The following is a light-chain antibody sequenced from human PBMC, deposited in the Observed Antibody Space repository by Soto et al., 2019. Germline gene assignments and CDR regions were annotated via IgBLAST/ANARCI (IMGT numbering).Light chain of an antibody. CDR3: SSYTSSTTLV. J-gene: IGLJ1*01. V-gene: IGLV2-14*01. Sequence: QSVLTQPASVSGSPGQSVTISCTGTSSDVGGHNYVSWYQQHPGKAPNLMIYEVSNRPSGVSRRFSGSKSGNTASLTISGPQAEDEADYYCSSYTSSTTLVFGTGTKVTVL. CDR1: SSDVGGHNY. CDR2: EVS.